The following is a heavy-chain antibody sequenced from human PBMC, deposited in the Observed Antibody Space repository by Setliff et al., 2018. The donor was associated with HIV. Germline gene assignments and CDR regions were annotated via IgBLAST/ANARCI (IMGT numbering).Heavy chain of an antibody. CDR3: ARIAWYSESTYGHDLYYFDF. CDR2: IYYSGDT. J-gene: IGHJ4*02. V-gene: IGHV4-31*03. Sequence: SETLSLTCTVSGGSIYSGAYYWAWIRQHPGKGLEWIGHIYYSGDTHYNPSLKSRLTISIDTSVNQFSLKLRSVTAADTAVYFCARIAWYSESTYGHDLYYFDFWGQGSLVTVSS. CDR1: GGSIYSGAYY. D-gene: IGHD5-18*01.